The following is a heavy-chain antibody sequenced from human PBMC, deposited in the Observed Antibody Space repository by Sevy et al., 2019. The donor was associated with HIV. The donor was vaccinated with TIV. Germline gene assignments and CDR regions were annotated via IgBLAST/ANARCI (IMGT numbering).Heavy chain of an antibody. Sequence: GGSLRLSCAASGFTFAKYSMSWVRQAPGKGLEWVSTFSFGCGRINYADSVKGRFTISRVDSKNTLILQMNSLRAEDTATYFCAREGCTQPHDYWGQGTLVTVSS. V-gene: IGHV3-23*01. CDR1: GFTFAKYS. J-gene: IGHJ4*02. CDR2: FSFGCGRI. CDR3: AREGCTQPHDY. D-gene: IGHD2-8*01.